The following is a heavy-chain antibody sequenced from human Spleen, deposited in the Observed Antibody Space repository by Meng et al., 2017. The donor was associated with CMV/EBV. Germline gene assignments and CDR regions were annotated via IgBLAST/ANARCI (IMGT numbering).Heavy chain of an antibody. J-gene: IGHJ6*02. CDR1: GFTVSSNY. Sequence: GESLKISCAASGFTVSSNYMSWVRQAPGKGLEWVSVIYSGGSTYYADSVKGRFTISRDNSKNTLYLQMNSLRAEDTAVYYCARDRRVVPAAGYYGMDVWGQGTTVTVS. CDR3: ARDRRVVPAAGYYGMDV. V-gene: IGHV3-53*01. CDR2: IYSGGST. D-gene: IGHD2-2*01.